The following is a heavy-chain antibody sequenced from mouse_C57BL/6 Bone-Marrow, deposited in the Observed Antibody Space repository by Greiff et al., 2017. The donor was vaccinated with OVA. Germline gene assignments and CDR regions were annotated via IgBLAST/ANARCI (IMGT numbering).Heavy chain of an antibody. CDR2: IYPRSGNT. J-gene: IGHJ2*01. V-gene: IGHV1-81*01. D-gene: IGHD1-1*01. CDR3: ATYYYGSEGYYFDY. Sequence: VQLQESGAELARPGASVKLSCKASGYTFTSYGISWVKQRTGQGLEWIGEIYPRSGNTYYNEKFKGKATLTADKSSSTAYMELRSLTSEDSAVYFCATYYYGSEGYYFDYWGQGTTLTVSS. CDR1: GYTFTSYG.